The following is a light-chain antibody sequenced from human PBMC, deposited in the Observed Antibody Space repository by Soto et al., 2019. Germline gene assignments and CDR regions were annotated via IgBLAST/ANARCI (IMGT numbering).Light chain of an antibody. J-gene: IGLJ1*01. CDR1: NSDIGRYNF. Sequence: QSVLPQPASVSGSAGQSISISCTGTNSDIGRYNFVSWYQQRPGQAPQLLIFDVSNRPSGISDRFSGSKSGTTDSLTISGLQAEDEADYYGNSYTSNRPAYGFGTGTKVTVL. CDR3: NSYTSNRPAYG. V-gene: IGLV2-14*01. CDR2: DVS.